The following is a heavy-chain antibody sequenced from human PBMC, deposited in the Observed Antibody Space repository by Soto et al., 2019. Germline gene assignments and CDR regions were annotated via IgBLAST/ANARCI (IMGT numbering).Heavy chain of an antibody. J-gene: IGHJ4*02. CDR3: AKRSLSPYCDGGSCYSPCDY. V-gene: IGHV3-23*01. CDR2: ISVPDGST. CDR1: GFTFSDYY. D-gene: IGHD2-15*01. Sequence: GGSLRLSCAVSGFTFSDYYIRRIRQAPGKGLDWVSTISVPDGSTYYADSVKGRFTISRDNSKNTLYLQMNSLRAEDTAIYYCAKRSLSPYCDGGSCYSPCDYWGQGTLVTVSS.